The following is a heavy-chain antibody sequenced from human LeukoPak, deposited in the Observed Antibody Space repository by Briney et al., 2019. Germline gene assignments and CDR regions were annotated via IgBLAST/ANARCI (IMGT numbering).Heavy chain of an antibody. D-gene: IGHD3-22*01. J-gene: IGHJ1*01. Sequence: SETLSLTCAVYSGSLCGHFWSWIRKPPGKGMEWIGEINHGGRTNYNPSLESRVSVSVDTSKNQFSLILNSVTAADTAVYYCARTIVVAVEYFQHWGQGTLVTVSS. CDR3: ARTIVVAVEYFQH. CDR2: INHGGRT. V-gene: IGHV4-34*01. CDR1: SGSLCGHF.